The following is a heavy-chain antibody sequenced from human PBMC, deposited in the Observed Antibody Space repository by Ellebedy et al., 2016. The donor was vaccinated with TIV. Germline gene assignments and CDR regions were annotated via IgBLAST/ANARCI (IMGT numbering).Heavy chain of an antibody. V-gene: IGHV4-59*01. CDR1: GGPPSSYY. J-gene: IGHJ6*02. D-gene: IGHD6-13*01. CDR3: ARSLVGGIATSYYYGMDV. Sequence: SETLSLTXTASGGPPSSYYWSWIRQPPGKGLLWIGYIYYSGSTNYNPSLKSRVTISVDTSKNQFSLKLSSVTAADTAVYYCARSLVGGIATSYYYGMDVWGQGTTVTVSS. CDR2: IYYSGST.